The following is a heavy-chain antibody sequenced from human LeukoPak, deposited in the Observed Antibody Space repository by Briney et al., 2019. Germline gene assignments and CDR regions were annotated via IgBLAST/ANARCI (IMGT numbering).Heavy chain of an antibody. CDR3: ARVGSGWYFDY. D-gene: IGHD6-19*01. CDR2: ISGSSSYI. Sequence: GGSLRLSCAASGFTFSSYSMNWVRQAPGKGLEWISSISGSSSYIYYADSVKGRFTISRDNAKNSLYLQMNSLRAEDTAVYYCARVGSGWYFDYWGQGTLVTVSS. J-gene: IGHJ4*02. V-gene: IGHV3-21*01. CDR1: GFTFSSYS.